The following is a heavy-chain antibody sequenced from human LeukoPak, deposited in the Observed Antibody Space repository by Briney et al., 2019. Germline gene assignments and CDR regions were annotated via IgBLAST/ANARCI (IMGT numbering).Heavy chain of an antibody. J-gene: IGHJ4*01. CDR1: GGSFSGYY. CDR2: INHSGST. Sequence: SETLSLTCAVYGGSFSGYYWSWIRQPPGKGLEWIGEINHSGSTNYNPSPKSRVTISVDTSKNQFSLKLSSVTAADTAVYYCMRSKPETVFDSWGRGTLVTVSS. CDR3: MRSKPETVFDS. V-gene: IGHV4-34*01.